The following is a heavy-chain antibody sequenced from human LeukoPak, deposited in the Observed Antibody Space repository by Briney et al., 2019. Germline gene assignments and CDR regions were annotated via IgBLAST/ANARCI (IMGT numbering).Heavy chain of an antibody. CDR2: IYYSGST. D-gene: IGHD2-2*01. CDR3: ARVTGSSTSWYYYYYMDV. CDR1: GGSISSYY. J-gene: IGHJ6*03. Sequence: PSETLSLTCTVSGGSISSYYWSWIRQPPGKGLEWIGYIYYSGSTNYNPSLKSRVTISVDTSKNQFSLKLSSVTAADTAVYYCARVTGSSTSWYYYYYMDVWGKGTTVTISS. V-gene: IGHV4-59*01.